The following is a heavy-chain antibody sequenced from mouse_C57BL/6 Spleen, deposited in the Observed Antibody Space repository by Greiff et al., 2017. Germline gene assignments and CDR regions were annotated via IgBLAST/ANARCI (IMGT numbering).Heavy chain of an antibody. J-gene: IGHJ2*01. D-gene: IGHD2-5*01. Sequence: EVQLVESGAELVKPGASVKLSCTASGFNIKDYYMHWVKQRTEQGLEWIGRIDPEDGETKYAPKFQGKATITADTSSNTAYLQLSSLTSEDTAVYYCARREYSNYFFDYWGQGTTLTVSS. CDR1: GFNIKDYY. CDR3: ARREYSNYFFDY. CDR2: IDPEDGET. V-gene: IGHV14-2*01.